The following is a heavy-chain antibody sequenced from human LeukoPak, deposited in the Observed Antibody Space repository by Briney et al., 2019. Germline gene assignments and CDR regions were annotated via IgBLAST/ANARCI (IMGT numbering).Heavy chain of an antibody. CDR3: ARAPHSGSYYPYFDY. J-gene: IGHJ4*02. V-gene: IGHV4-61*02. CDR1: GGSISSGSYY. D-gene: IGHD1-26*01. CDR2: IYTSGST. Sequence: SETPSLTCTVSGGSISSGSYYWSWIRQPAGKGLEWIGRIYTSGSTNYNPSLKSRVTISVDTSKNQFSLKLSSVTAADTAVYYCARAPHSGSYYPYFDYWGQGTLVTVSS.